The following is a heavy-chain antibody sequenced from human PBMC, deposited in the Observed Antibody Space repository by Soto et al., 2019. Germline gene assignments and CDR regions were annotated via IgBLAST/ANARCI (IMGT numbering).Heavy chain of an antibody. Sequence: PSETLSLTCTVSGGSISSYYWSWIRQSPGKGLEWIGEIHHSGATNYNPSLKSRVTISVDTSKNQLSLKLSSVTAADTAVYYCARDRAYFGSGSPVIFDYWGQGILVTVSS. V-gene: IGHV4-59*01. CDR3: ARDRAYFGSGSPVIFDY. J-gene: IGHJ4*02. CDR2: IHHSGAT. CDR1: GGSISSYY. D-gene: IGHD3-10*01.